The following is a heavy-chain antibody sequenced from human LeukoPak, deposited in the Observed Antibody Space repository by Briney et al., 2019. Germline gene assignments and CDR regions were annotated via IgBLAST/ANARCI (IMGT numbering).Heavy chain of an antibody. J-gene: IGHJ4*02. CDR3: ARAGEWLFQNGPFDY. D-gene: IGHD3-3*01. CDR2: IYYSGST. CDR1: GGSISSSSYY. V-gene: IGHV4-39*07. Sequence: SETLSLTCTVSGGSISSSSYYWGWIRQPPGKGLEWIGSIYYSGSTYYNPSLKSRVTISVDTSKNQFSLKLSSVTAADTAVYYCARAGEWLFQNGPFDYWGQGTLVTVSS.